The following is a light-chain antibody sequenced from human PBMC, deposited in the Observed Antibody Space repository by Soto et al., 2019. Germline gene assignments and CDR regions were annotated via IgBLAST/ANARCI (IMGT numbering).Light chain of an antibody. CDR3: CSYAGSSTPVV. V-gene: IGLV2-23*01. J-gene: IGLJ2*01. Sequence: QSALTQPASVSGSPGKSITISCTGTSSDVGSYNLVSWYQQHPGKAPKLMIYEGSKRPSGVSNRFSGSKSGNTASLTISGLQAEDEADYYCCSYAGSSTPVVFGGGTKVTVL. CDR1: SSDVGSYNL. CDR2: EGS.